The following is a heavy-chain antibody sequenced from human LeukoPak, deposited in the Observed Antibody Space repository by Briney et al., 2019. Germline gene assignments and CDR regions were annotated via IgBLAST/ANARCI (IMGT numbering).Heavy chain of an antibody. V-gene: IGHV4-34*01. CDR2: INHSGST. D-gene: IGHD5-18*01. CDR1: GGSFSGYY. J-gene: IGHJ5*02. CDR3: ARGSNTAMVT. Sequence: SETLSLTCAVYGGSFSGYYWSWIRQPPGKGLEWIGEINHSGSTNYNPSLKSRVTISVDTSKNQFSLKLSSVTAAETAVYYCARGSNTAMVTWGQGTLVTVSS.